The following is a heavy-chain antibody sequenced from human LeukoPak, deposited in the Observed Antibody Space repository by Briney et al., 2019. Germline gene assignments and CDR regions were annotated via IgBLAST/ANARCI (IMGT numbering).Heavy chain of an antibody. CDR3: ASIPGD. CDR1: GFSFSSYW. Sequence: PGGSLRLSCAASGFSFSSYWMHWVRRAPGKGLVWVSRINNDGTATVYADSAKGRFTISRDNAKNTLYLQMNSLRAEDTAVYYCASIPGDWGQGTLVTVSS. J-gene: IGHJ4*02. CDR2: INNDGTAT. D-gene: IGHD7-27*01. V-gene: IGHV3-74*01.